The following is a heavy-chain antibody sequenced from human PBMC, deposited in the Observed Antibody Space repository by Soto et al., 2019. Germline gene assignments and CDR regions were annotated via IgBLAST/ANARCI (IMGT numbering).Heavy chain of an antibody. CDR3: ARRGGVAARTFDY. CDR1: GGSINDFY. V-gene: IGHV4-59*12. D-gene: IGHD6-6*01. J-gene: IGHJ4*02. CDR2: IYYSGST. Sequence: PSETLSLTCTVSGGSINDFYWSWIRQPPGKGLEWIGYIYYSGSTDYNPSLKSRVTISVDPSKTQFSLNLRSVNTADTAVYYCARRGGVAARTFDYWGQGTLVTVSS.